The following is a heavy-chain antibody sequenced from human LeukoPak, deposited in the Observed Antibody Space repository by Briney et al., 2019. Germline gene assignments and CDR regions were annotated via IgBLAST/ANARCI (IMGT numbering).Heavy chain of an antibody. CDR3: TTEIEDSSGYPDY. CDR1: GFTFSSYS. J-gene: IGHJ4*02. V-gene: IGHV3-21*03. Sequence: GGSLRLSCAASGFTFSSYSMNWVRQAPGKGLEWVSSISSSSSYIYYADSVKGRFTISRDNAKNSLYLQMNSLKTEDTAVYYCTTEIEDSSGYPDYWGQGTLVTVSS. CDR2: ISSSSSYI. D-gene: IGHD3-22*01.